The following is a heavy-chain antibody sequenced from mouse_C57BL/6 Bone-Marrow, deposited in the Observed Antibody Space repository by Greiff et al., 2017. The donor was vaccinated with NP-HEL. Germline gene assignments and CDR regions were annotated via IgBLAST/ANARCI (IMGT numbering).Heavy chain of an antibody. CDR2: INPNYGTT. V-gene: IGHV1-39*01. J-gene: IGHJ4*01. D-gene: IGHD1-1*01. CDR3: ARLITKIYYAMDY. CDR1: GYSFTDYN. Sequence: EVQLQQSGPELVKPGASVKISCKASGYSFTDYNMNWVKQSNGKSLEWIGVINPNYGTTSYNQKFKGKATLTVAQSSSTAYMQLNSLTSDDSAVYYCARLITKIYYAMDYWGQGTSVTVSS.